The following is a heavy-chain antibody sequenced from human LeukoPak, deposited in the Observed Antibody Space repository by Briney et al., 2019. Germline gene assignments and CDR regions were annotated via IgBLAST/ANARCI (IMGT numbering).Heavy chain of an antibody. Sequence: SVKVSCKVSGGTFSSYAISWVRQAPGQGLEWMGGIIPIFGTANYAQKCQGRVTITADESTSTAYMELSSLRSEDTTVYYCARAPLSSKGMGVVYWGQGTLVTVSS. CDR2: IIPIFGTA. D-gene: IGHD6-13*01. V-gene: IGHV1-69*01. CDR3: ARAPLSSKGMGVVY. J-gene: IGHJ4*02. CDR1: GGTFSSYA.